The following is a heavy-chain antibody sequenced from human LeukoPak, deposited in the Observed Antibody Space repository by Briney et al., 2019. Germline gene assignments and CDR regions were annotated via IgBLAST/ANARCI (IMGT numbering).Heavy chain of an antibody. CDR3: ARFSSSTWAFDF. CDR2: VFYTGAT. D-gene: IGHD6-13*01. V-gene: IGHV4-59*12. CDR1: GGSISGYY. J-gene: IGHJ4*02. Sequence: PSETLSLTCTVSGGSISGYYWSWIRRPPGRRLEYIAYVFYTGATNYNPSLEGRAAISVDTSKNQFSLKVSSVTAADTAIYYCARFSSSTWAFDFWGQGIPVTISA.